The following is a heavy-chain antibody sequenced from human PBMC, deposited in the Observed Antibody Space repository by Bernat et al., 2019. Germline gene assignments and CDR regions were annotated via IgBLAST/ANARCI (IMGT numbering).Heavy chain of an antibody. V-gene: IGHV3-21*01. CDR2: ISSSSSYI. CDR1: GFTFSSYA. Sequence: EVQLLESGGGLLQPGGSLRLSCAASGFTFSSYAMNWVRQAPGKGLEWVSGISSSSSYIYYADSVKGRFTISRDNAKNSLYLQMNSLRAEDTAVYYCARGRGTRYNWFDPWGQGTLVTVSS. J-gene: IGHJ5*02. CDR3: ARGRGTRYNWFDP. D-gene: IGHD1/OR15-1a*01.